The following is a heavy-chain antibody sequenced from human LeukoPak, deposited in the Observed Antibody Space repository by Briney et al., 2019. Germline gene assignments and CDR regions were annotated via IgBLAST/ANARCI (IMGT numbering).Heavy chain of an antibody. CDR2: INHNGNVN. CDR3: ARGGGLDV. J-gene: IGHJ6*02. V-gene: IGHV3-7*03. Sequence: GGSLRLSCAASGFTFSSYWMNWARQAPGKGLEWVASINHNGNVNYYVDSVKGRFTISRDNAKNSLYLQMSNLRAEETAVYFCARGGGLDVWGQGATVTVSS. D-gene: IGHD3-16*01. CDR1: GFTFSSYW.